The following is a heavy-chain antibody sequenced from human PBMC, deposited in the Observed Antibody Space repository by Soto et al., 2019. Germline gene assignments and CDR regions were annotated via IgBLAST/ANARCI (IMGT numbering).Heavy chain of an antibody. Sequence: EVQLVESGGGVVQPGGSLRLSCVASGFTFSGDWMHWVRQAAGKGLMWVSRINMDGTSTNYADSVKGRFTISSDNVKKALYLQMNRLRVDDTAVYYCARGPRGLYHHEYWGQGAPVTVS. CDR1: GFTFSGDW. D-gene: IGHD2-2*01. J-gene: IGHJ4*02. CDR2: INMDGTST. CDR3: ARGPRGLYHHEY. V-gene: IGHV3-74*01.